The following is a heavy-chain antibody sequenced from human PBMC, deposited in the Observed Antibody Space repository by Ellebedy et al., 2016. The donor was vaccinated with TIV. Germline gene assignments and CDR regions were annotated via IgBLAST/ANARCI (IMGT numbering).Heavy chain of an antibody. CDR1: GFTVNSDY. J-gene: IGHJ3*02. D-gene: IGHD5-24*01. CDR2: IFSGGNA. Sequence: PGGSLRLSCAASGFTVNSDYMNWIRQAPGKGLEWVSVIFSGGNAYYADSVKGRFTTSRDNSKNTLYLQMNSLRAEDTAVYYCARAADGYNNGKYNAFDIWGRGTMVTVSS. CDR3: ARAADGYNNGKYNAFDI. V-gene: IGHV3-53*01.